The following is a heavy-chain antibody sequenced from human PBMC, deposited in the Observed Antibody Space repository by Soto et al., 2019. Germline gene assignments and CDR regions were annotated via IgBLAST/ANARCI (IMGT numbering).Heavy chain of an antibody. Sequence: SETLSLTCTVSGGSISSYYWSWIRQPPGKGLEWIGYIYYSGSTNYNPSLKSRVNISVDTSQNQFSLKLSSVTAADTAVYYCARHGPSIAVASRIDYWGQGTLVTVSS. V-gene: IGHV4-59*08. J-gene: IGHJ4*02. D-gene: IGHD6-19*01. CDR3: ARHGPSIAVASRIDY. CDR1: GGSISSYY. CDR2: IYYSGST.